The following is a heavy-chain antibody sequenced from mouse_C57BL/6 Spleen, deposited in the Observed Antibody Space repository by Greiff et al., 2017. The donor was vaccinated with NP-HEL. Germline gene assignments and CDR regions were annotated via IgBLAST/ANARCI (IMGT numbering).Heavy chain of an antibody. J-gene: IGHJ3*01. CDR1: GYAFSSSW. Sequence: QVQLQQSGPELVKPGASVKISCKASGYAFSSSWMNWVKQRPGKGLEWIGRIYPGDGDTNYNGKFKGKATLTADKSSSTAYMQLSSLTSEDSAVYFCARSPGDYSTPWFAYWGQGTLVTVSA. CDR3: ARSPGDYSTPWFAY. V-gene: IGHV1-82*01. CDR2: IYPGDGDT. D-gene: IGHD2-5*01.